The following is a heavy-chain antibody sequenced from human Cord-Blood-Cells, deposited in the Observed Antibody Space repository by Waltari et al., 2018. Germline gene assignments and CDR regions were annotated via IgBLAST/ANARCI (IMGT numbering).Heavy chain of an antibody. CDR3: ASARGTEDYYYYGMDV. CDR2: IIPIFGTT. Sequence: QVQLVQSGAEVKKPGSSVTVSCKASGGTFSSYASSWVRQAPGQGLEWMGGIIPIFGTTNYAQKFQGRVTITADKSTSTAYMELSSLRSEDTAVYYCASARGTEDYYYYGMDVWGQGTTVTVSS. J-gene: IGHJ6*02. D-gene: IGHD3-16*01. CDR1: GGTFSSYA. V-gene: IGHV1-69*06.